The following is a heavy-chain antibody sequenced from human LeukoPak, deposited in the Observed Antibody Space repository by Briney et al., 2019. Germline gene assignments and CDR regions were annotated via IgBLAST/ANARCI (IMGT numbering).Heavy chain of an antibody. D-gene: IGHD1-26*01. CDR1: GFTVISNY. CDR3: AREGWGLSVADAFDI. V-gene: IGHV3-53*01. J-gene: IGHJ3*02. Sequence: GGSLRLSCAASGFTVISNYMSWVRQAPGKGLEWVSLIYSGGSTYYADSVRGRFTISRDNSKNTLCLQMNSLRAEDTAVYYCAREGWGLSVADAFDIWGQGTMVTVSS. CDR2: IYSGGST.